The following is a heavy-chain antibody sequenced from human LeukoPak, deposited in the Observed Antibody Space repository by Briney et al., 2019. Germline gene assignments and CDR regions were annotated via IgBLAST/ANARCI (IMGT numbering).Heavy chain of an antibody. D-gene: IGHD3-3*01. Sequence: GASVKVSCKASGCTFTSYDINWVRQATGQGLEWMGWMNPNSGNTGYAQKFQGRVTMTRNTSISTAYMELSSLRSEDTAVYYCARVAQATILRFLEWSSWFDPWGQGALVTVSS. CDR2: MNPNSGNT. V-gene: IGHV1-8*01. CDR3: ARVAQATILRFLEWSSWFDP. CDR1: GCTFTSYD. J-gene: IGHJ5*02.